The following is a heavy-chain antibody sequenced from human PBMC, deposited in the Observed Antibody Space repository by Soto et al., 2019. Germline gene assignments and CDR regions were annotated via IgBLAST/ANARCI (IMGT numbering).Heavy chain of an antibody. Sequence: GGSLILSCAASGFTFSNYAMTWVRQAPGKWLEWVSGLNGSGGSTSSADSVKCRFAISRDNSKNTLYLQMNSLRDGDTAVYYCARGFSAGKRSPPDYWGQGTLVTVPS. J-gene: IGHJ4*02. D-gene: IGHD3-10*01. CDR2: LNGSGGST. CDR3: ARGFSAGKRSPPDY. V-gene: IGHV3-23*01. CDR1: GFTFSNYA.